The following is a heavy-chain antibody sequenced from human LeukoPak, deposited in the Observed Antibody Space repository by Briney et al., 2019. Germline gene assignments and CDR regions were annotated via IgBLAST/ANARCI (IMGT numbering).Heavy chain of an antibody. V-gene: IGHV4-59*01. D-gene: IGHD3-3*01. Sequence: SETLSLTCTVSGGSISSYYWSWIRQPPGKGLEWIGYIYYSGSTNYNPSLKSRVTISVDTSKNQFSLKLSSVTAADTAVYYCARGAHYDFWSGYYEGRGAFDIWGQGTMVTVSS. CDR2: IYYSGST. CDR3: ARGAHYDFWSGYYEGRGAFDI. CDR1: GGSISSYY. J-gene: IGHJ3*02.